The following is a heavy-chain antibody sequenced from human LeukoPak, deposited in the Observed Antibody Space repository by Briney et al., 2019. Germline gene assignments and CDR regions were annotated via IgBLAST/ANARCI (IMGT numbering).Heavy chain of an antibody. Sequence: PGGSLRLSCAASGFTFSSYAMSWVRQAPGKGLEWVSAISGSGGSTYYADSVKGRFTISRDNAKNSLYLQMNSLRAEDTAVYYCARGHAGGCSNGYYYYMDVWGKGTTVTVSS. CDR2: ISGSGGST. V-gene: IGHV3-23*01. D-gene: IGHD5-18*01. CDR3: ARGHAGGCSNGYYYYMDV. CDR1: GFTFSSYA. J-gene: IGHJ6*03.